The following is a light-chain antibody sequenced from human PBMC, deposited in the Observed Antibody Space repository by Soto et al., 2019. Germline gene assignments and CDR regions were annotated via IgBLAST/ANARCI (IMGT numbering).Light chain of an antibody. V-gene: IGKV3-15*01. CDR3: QQYFNWPPVT. CDR2: GAS. Sequence: EIVMTQSPATLSVSPGERVTLSCRASQSISNNLAWYQHKPGLAPRLLIHGASSRATGVSARFSGSGSGTKFSLTISCARSEDIAVYYCQQYFNWPPVTFGGGTKVDIK. J-gene: IGKJ4*01. CDR1: QSISNN.